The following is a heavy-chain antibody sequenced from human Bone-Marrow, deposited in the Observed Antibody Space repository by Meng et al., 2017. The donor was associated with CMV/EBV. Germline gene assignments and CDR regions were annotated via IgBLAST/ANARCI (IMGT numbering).Heavy chain of an antibody. CDR1: GFIFDDYA. D-gene: IGHD2-2*01. CDR2: ISWNSVRI. CDR3: SRDVEPGAFGLFL. Sequence: SLKISCAGSGFIFDDYAMHWVRQAPGKGLEWVSGISWNSVRIGYVDSVKGRFTISRDNAKDSVYLQMKNLRAEDTAMYYCSRDVEPGAFGLFLWGQGTLVTVSS. J-gene: IGHJ4*02. V-gene: IGHV3-9*01.